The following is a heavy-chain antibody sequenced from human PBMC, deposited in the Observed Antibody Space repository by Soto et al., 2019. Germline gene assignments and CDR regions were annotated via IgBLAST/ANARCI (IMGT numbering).Heavy chain of an antibody. CDR3: ARGNGYCSGGSCYHSFYYFDY. CDR1: GFTFSSYW. V-gene: IGHV3-7*01. CDR2: IKQDGSEK. Sequence: GGSLRLSCAASGFTFSSYWMSWVRQAPGKGLEWVANIKQDGSEKYYVDSVKGRFTISRDNAKNSLYLQMNSLRAEDTAAYYCARGNGYCSGGSCYHSFYYFDYWGQGTLVTVSS. D-gene: IGHD2-15*01. J-gene: IGHJ4*02.